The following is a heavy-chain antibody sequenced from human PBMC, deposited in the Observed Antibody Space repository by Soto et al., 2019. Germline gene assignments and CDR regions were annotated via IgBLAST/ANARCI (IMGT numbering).Heavy chain of an antibody. D-gene: IGHD3-16*02. CDR2: IYYSGIT. J-gene: IGHJ4*02. CDR3: ASRYGGTFDY. CDR1: GCTISSSSYY. V-gene: IGHV4-39*07. Sequence: SETLSLTCTFSGCTISSSSYYWGWIRQPPGKGLEWIGSIYYSGITYYNPSLKSRVTISVDTSKNQFSLKLSSVTAADTAVYYCASRYGGTFDYWGQGTLVTVSS.